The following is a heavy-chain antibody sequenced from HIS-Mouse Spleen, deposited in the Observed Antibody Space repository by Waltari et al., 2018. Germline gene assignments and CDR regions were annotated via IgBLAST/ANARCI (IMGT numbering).Heavy chain of an antibody. Sequence: QVTLRESGPALVKPTQTLTLTCTFAAFSLSTSGMCVSWMRQPPGKALEWLARIDWDDDKYYSTSLKSRLTISRDTSKNQVVLTMTNMDPVDTATYYCARIAEGYSSGWYAFDYWGQGTLVTVSS. CDR3: ARIAEGYSSGWYAFDY. J-gene: IGHJ4*02. CDR1: AFSLSTSGMC. D-gene: IGHD6-19*01. CDR2: IDWDDDK. V-gene: IGHV2-70*15.